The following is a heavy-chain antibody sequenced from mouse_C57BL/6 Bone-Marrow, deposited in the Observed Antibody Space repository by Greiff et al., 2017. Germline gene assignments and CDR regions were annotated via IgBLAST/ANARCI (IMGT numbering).Heavy chain of an antibody. V-gene: IGHV3-6*01. Sequence: DVHLVESGPGLVKPSQSLSLTCSVTGYSITSGYYWNWIRQFPGNKLEWMGYISYDGSNNYNPSLKNRISITRDTSKNQFFLKLNSVTTEDTATYYCARDDYDETFAYWGQGTLVTVSA. CDR3: ARDDYDETFAY. J-gene: IGHJ3*01. CDR2: ISYDGSN. D-gene: IGHD2-4*01. CDR1: GYSITSGYY.